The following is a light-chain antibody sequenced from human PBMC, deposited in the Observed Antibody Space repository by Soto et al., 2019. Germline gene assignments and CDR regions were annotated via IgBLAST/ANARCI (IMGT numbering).Light chain of an antibody. CDR1: MRDVGAYNL. Sequence: QSALTQPASVSGSAGQSITISCSGTMRDVGAYNLVSWYRQHPGKAPKLLIYEVTNRPSGVSPRFSGSKSANTASLTISGLQVEDEADYYCSSHTSSASVVFGGGTKLTVL. V-gene: IGLV2-14*01. CDR3: SSHTSSASVV. CDR2: EVT. J-gene: IGLJ2*01.